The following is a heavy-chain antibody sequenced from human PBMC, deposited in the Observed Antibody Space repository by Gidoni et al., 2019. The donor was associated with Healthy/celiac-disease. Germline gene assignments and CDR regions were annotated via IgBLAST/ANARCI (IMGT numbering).Heavy chain of an antibody. J-gene: IGHJ4*02. CDR1: GFTFSSYG. D-gene: IGHD4-17*01. CDR2: IRYDGSNK. Sequence: QVQLVESGGGVVQPGGSLRLSCAASGFTFSSYGMHWVRQAPGKGLEWVAFIRYDGSNKYYADSVKGRFTISRDNSKNTLYLQMNSLRAEDTAVYYCAKDLVDYGGPQYYFDYWGQGTLVTVSS. V-gene: IGHV3-30*02. CDR3: AKDLVDYGGPQYYFDY.